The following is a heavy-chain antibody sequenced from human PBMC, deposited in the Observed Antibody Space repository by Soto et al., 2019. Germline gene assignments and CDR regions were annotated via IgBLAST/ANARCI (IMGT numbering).Heavy chain of an antibody. V-gene: IGHV1-24*01. J-gene: IGHJ4*02. Sequence: ASVKVSCKVSGYTLTELSMHWVRQAPGKGLEWMGGFDPEDGETIYAQKFQGRVTMTEDTSTDTAYMELSSLRSEDTAVYYCATDRPFYYYDSSGYYYDFDYWGQGTLVTVSS. CDR3: ATDRPFYYYDSSGYYYDFDY. CDR1: GYTLTELS. D-gene: IGHD3-22*01. CDR2: FDPEDGET.